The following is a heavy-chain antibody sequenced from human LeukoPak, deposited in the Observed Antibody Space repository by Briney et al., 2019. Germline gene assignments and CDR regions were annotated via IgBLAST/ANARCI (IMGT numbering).Heavy chain of an antibody. J-gene: IGHJ2*01. CDR2: ISYDGSNK. CDR3: ARDPDYYASSGSFDL. Sequence: GGSLRLSCAASGFTFSSYAMPWVRQAPGKGLEWVAVISYDGSNKYYADSVKGRFTISRDNSKNTLYLQMNSLRAEDTAIYYCARDPDYYASSGSFDLWGRGTLVTVSS. D-gene: IGHD3-22*01. CDR1: GFTFSSYA. V-gene: IGHV3-30-3*01.